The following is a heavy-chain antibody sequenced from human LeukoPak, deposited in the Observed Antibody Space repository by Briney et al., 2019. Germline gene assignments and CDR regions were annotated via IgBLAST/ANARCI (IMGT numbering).Heavy chain of an antibody. CDR1: GGSISSYY. Sequence: SETLSLTCTVSGGSISSYYWSWIRQPPGKGLEWIGYIYYSGSTNYNPSLKSRVTISVDTSKNQFSLKLSSVTAADTAVYYCARGNTAMAYDAFDIWGQGTMVTVSS. V-gene: IGHV4-59*01. CDR2: IYYSGST. CDR3: ARGNTAMAYDAFDI. J-gene: IGHJ3*02. D-gene: IGHD5-18*01.